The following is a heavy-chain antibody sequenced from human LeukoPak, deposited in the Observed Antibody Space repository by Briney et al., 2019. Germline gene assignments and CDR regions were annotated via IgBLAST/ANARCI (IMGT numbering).Heavy chain of an antibody. CDR1: GYTFTDYY. J-gene: IGHJ4*02. CDR3: ATDRQDSSGYFPEN. D-gene: IGHD3-22*01. CDR2: VDPEDGET. Sequence: ASVKISCKVSGYTFTDYYMHWVQQAPGKGLEWMGLVDPEDGETIYAEKFQGRVTITADTSTDTAYMELSSLTSEDTAAYYCATDRQDSSGYFPENWGQGTLVTVSS. V-gene: IGHV1-69-2*01.